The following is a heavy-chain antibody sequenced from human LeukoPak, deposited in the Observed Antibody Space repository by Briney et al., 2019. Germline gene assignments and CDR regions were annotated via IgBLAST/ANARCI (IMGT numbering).Heavy chain of an antibody. D-gene: IGHD2-15*01. J-gene: IGHJ4*02. V-gene: IGHV5-51*01. CDR3: ARVKDIVVVVAATTSHYFDY. CDR2: IYPGDSDT. CDR1: GYSFTSYW. Sequence: GESLKISRKGSGYSFTSYWIGWVRQMPGKGLEWMGIIYPGDSDTRYSPSFQGQVTISADKSISTAYLQWSSLKASDTAMYYCARVKDIVVVVAATTSHYFDYWGQGTLVTVSS.